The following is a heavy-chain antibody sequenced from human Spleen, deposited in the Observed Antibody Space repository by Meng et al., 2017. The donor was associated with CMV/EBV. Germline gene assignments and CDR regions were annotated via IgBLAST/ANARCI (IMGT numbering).Heavy chain of an antibody. CDR3: ASMRVVVAARVYYYGMDV. V-gene: IGHV4-31*03. CDR2: IYYSGST. D-gene: IGHD2-15*01. J-gene: IGHJ6*02. Sequence: LRLSCTVSDDSITSSAYYWAWIRQPPGKGLEWIGYIYYSGSTYYNPSLKSRVTISVDTSKNQFSLKLSSVTAADTAVYYCASMRVVVAARVYYYGMDVWGQGTTVTVSS. CDR1: DDSITSSAYY.